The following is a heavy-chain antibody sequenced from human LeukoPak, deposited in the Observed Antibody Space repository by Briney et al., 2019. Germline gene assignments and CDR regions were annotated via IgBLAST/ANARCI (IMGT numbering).Heavy chain of an antibody. D-gene: IGHD3-10*01. Sequence: GGSLRLSCAASGFTFSSYAMSWVRQAPGKGLEWVSAISGSGGSTYYADSVKGRFTIPRDNSKNTLYLQMNSLRAEDTAVYYCAKEHYYGSGSYPYFDYWGRGTLVTVSS. CDR1: GFTFSSYA. V-gene: IGHV3-23*01. CDR3: AKEHYYGSGSYPYFDY. J-gene: IGHJ4*02. CDR2: ISGSGGST.